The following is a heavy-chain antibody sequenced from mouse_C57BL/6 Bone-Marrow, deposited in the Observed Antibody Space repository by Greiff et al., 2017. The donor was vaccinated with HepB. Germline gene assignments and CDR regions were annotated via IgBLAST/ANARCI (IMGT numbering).Heavy chain of an antibody. CDR1: GFTFSSYG. J-gene: IGHJ3*01. Sequence: DVHLVESGGDLVKPGESLKLSCAASGFTFSSYGMSWVRQTPDKRLEWVATISSGGSYTYYPDSVKGRFTISRDNAKNTLYLQMSSLKSEDTAMYYCARPSTGTRFAYWGQGTLVTVSA. CDR2: ISSGGSYT. CDR3: ARPSTGTRFAY. D-gene: IGHD4-1*02. V-gene: IGHV5-6*01.